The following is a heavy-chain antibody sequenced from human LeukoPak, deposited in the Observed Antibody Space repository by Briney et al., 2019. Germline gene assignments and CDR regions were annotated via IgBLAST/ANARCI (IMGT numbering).Heavy chain of an antibody. J-gene: IGHJ4*02. D-gene: IGHD1-26*01. CDR1: GFTFSSYW. V-gene: IGHV3-7*01. CDR3: AKDDRVGAIPFVFTNWVYWGPFDY. Sequence: PGGSLRLSCVASGFTFSSYWMTWVRQAPGKGLEWVANIKTDGSQIYYVDSVKGRFTISRDNSKNTLYLQMNSLRAEDTAVYYCAKDDRVGAIPFVFTNWVYWGPFDYWGQGTLVTVSS. CDR2: IKTDGSQI.